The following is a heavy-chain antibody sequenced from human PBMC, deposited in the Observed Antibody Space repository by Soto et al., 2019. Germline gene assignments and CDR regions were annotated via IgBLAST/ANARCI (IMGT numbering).Heavy chain of an antibody. J-gene: IGHJ6*02. CDR3: ARHGPHYDIGALDV. D-gene: IGHD3-22*01. CDR1: GYSFTSYW. CDR2: IYPGDSDT. Sequence: GESLKISCKSSGYSFTSYWIGWVRQMPGKGLEWMGIIYPGDSDTTYNPSFQGQVTISVDRSISTAYLQWSSLKASDTAMYYCARHGPHYDIGALDVWGQGTTVTVSS. V-gene: IGHV5-51*01.